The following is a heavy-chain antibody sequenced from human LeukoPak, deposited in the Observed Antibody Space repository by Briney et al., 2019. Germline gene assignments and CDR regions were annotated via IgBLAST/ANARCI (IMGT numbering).Heavy chain of an antibody. D-gene: IGHD3-16*01. CDR2: IGSSSSPI. J-gene: IGHJ5*02. Sequence: PGGSLRLSCAASGFTFSAYSMNWVRQAPEKGLEWVSYIGSSSSPIYYADSVKGRFTISRDNSKNTLFLQMNNVTAGDTAVYYCAKIYYSLGSYDWFDPWGQGTLVTVAS. CDR3: AKIYYSLGSYDWFDP. CDR1: GFTFSAYS. V-gene: IGHV3-48*01.